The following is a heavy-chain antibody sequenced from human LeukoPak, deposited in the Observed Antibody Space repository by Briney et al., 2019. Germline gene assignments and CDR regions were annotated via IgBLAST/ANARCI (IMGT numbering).Heavy chain of an antibody. CDR2: IYYSGST. D-gene: IGHD6-19*01. J-gene: IGHJ4*02. CDR3: ARDPGSGWYYFDY. CDR1: GVSISSYY. V-gene: IGHV4-59*01. Sequence: SETLSLTCTVSGVSISSYYWSWLRQPPGKGLEGIGYIYYSGSTNYNPSLKSRVTISVDTSKNQFSLKLSSVTAADTAVYYCARDPGSGWYYFDYWGQGTLVTVSS.